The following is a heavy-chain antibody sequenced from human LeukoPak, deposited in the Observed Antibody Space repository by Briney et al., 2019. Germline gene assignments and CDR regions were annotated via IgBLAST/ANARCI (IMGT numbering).Heavy chain of an antibody. V-gene: IGHV3-7*01. CDR1: GFTFSNYW. CDR3: ARPTDEFRLDL. Sequence: PGGSLRLSCGASGFTFSNYWMSWVRQAPGKGLEWVANIKQDGSDKYYVDSVRGRFTISRDNAKNSVFLQMNSLTAEDTAVYFCARPTDEFRLDLWGQGTLVTVSS. J-gene: IGHJ5*02. CDR2: IKQDGSDK. D-gene: IGHD4-11*01.